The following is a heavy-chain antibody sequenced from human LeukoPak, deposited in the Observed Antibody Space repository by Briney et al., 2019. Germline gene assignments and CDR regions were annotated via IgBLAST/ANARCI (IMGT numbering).Heavy chain of an antibody. CDR1: GGTFSSYA. J-gene: IGHJ4*02. Sequence: SVKVPXKASGGTFSSYAISWVRQAPGQGLEWMGRIIPIFATANYAQKFQGRVTITTDESTSTAYMELSSLRSEDTAVYYCARDRFGAARPSYLETHEGYYFDYWGQGTLVTVSS. CDR3: ARDRFGAARPSYLETHEGYYFDY. D-gene: IGHD6-6*01. V-gene: IGHV1-69*05. CDR2: IIPIFATA.